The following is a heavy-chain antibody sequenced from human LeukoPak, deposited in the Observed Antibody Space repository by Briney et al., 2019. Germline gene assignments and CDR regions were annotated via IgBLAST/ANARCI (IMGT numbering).Heavy chain of an antibody. Sequence: GGSLRLSCAASGFTSSNAWMSSVRQAPGKGLEWVGRIKSKTDGGTTDYAAPVKGRFTISRDDSKDTLYLQINSLKTEHTAVYYCSPDMFAYWGQGTLVTVSS. J-gene: IGHJ4*02. CDR2: IKSKTDGGTT. V-gene: IGHV3-15*01. CDR1: GFTSSNAW. CDR3: SPDMFAY.